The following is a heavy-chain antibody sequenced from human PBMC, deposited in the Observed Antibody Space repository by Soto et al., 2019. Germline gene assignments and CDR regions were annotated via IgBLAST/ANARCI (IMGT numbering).Heavy chain of an antibody. J-gene: IGHJ4*02. Sequence: QVQLVESGGGVVQPGRSLRLSCADSRFTFSNYAMHWVRQAPGKGLEWVAVISFDGSNKYYADSVKGRFTISRDNSKNTFYLQMNSLRADDTAVYYCARNQYSMILVGPVDFGGQGTLVTVSS. CDR3: ARNQYSMILVGPVDF. D-gene: IGHD3-22*01. V-gene: IGHV3-30-3*01. CDR2: ISFDGSNK. CDR1: RFTFSNYA.